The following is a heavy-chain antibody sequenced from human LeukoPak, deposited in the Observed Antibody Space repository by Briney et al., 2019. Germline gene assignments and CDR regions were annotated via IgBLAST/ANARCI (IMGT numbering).Heavy chain of an antibody. CDR3: ARYGGNSDWYFDL. CDR2: IYYDERT. J-gene: IGHJ2*01. D-gene: IGHD4-23*01. Sequence: SDTLSLTCAVSGYSISSRHWWGWIRQPPGKGLEWIGHIYYDERTYYNPSLKSRVTMSVDTSKNQFSLKLSSVTAVDTAVYSCARYGGNSDWYFDLWGRGTLVTVSS. CDR1: GYSISSRHW. V-gene: IGHV4-28*01.